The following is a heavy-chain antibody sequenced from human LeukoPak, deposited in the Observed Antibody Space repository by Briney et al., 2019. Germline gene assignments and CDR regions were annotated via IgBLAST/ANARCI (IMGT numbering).Heavy chain of an antibody. V-gene: IGHV3-30*18. CDR3: AKGARITIFGVVSDYGMDV. J-gene: IGHJ6*02. CDR2: ISYDGSNK. CDR1: GFTFSSYG. D-gene: IGHD3-3*01. Sequence: GGSLRLSCAASGFTFSSYGMHWVRQAPGKGLEWVAVISYDGSNKYYADSVKGRFTISRDNSKNTLYLQVNSLRAEDTAVYYCAKGARITIFGVVSDYGMDVWGQGTTVTVSS.